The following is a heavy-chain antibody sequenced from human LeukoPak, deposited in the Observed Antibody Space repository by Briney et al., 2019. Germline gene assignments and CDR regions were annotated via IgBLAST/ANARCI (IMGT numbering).Heavy chain of an antibody. CDR1: GFTFSSYG. CDR2: IRYDGSNK. CDR3: AKGWSYYFDY. V-gene: IGHV3-30*02. Sequence: GGSLRLSCAASGFTFSSYGMHWVRQAPGKGLEGVACIRYDGSNKYYADSVKGRFTISRDNSKNTLYLQMNSLRAEDTAVYYCAKGWSYYFDYWGQGTLVTVSS. D-gene: IGHD1-26*01. J-gene: IGHJ4*02.